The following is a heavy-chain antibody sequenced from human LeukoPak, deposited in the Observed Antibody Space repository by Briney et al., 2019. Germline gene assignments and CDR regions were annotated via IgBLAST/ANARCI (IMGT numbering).Heavy chain of an antibody. CDR2: IYYSGST. D-gene: IGHD6-19*01. J-gene: IGHJ3*02. CDR1: GGSFSTYY. CDR3: ARHKYSSGWPPEGAFDI. V-gene: IGHV4-59*08. Sequence: SETLSLTCTVSGGSFSTYYWSWIRQPPGKGLEWIGYIYYSGSTNYNPSLQSRVTISVDTSKNQFSLKLSSVTAADTAVYYCARHKYSSGWPPEGAFDIWGQGTMVTVSS.